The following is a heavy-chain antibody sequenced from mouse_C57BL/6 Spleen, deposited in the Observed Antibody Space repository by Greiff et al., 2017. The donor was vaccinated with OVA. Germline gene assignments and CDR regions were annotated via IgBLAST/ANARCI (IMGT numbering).Heavy chain of an antibody. CDR1: GYAFTNYL. Sequence: VQLQQSGAELVRPGTSVKVSCKASGYAFTNYLIEWVKQRPGQGLEWIGVINPGSGGTNYNEKFKGKATLTADKSSSTAYMQLSSLTSEDSAVYFCARITTVVATAGDYWGQGTTLTVSS. J-gene: IGHJ2*01. V-gene: IGHV1-54*01. CDR3: ARITTVVATAGDY. CDR2: INPGSGGT. D-gene: IGHD1-1*01.